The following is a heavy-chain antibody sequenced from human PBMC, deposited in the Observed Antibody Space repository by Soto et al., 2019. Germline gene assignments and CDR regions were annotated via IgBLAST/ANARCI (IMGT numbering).Heavy chain of an antibody. CDR1: GFTFSSYA. D-gene: IGHD3-10*01. Sequence: PGGSLRLSCAASGFTFSSYAMSWVRQAPGKGLEWVSAISGSGGSTYYADSVKGRFTISRDNSKNTLYLQMNSLRAEDTAVYYCAKVFLWFGELSYYYMDVWGKGTTVTVSS. CDR2: ISGSGGST. J-gene: IGHJ6*03. CDR3: AKVFLWFGELSYYYMDV. V-gene: IGHV3-23*01.